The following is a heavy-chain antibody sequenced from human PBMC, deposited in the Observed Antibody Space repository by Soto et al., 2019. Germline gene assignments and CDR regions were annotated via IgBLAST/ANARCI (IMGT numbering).Heavy chain of an antibody. V-gene: IGHV3-23*01. CDR3: AKEGNYGRDFDI. CDR1: GFTFRGYA. Sequence: EVQLLESGGGLVQPGGSLRLSCAASGFTFRGYAMSWVRQAPGKGLEWVSGITGGGGSTYYTDSVKGQFTISRDNSKNTLYLQMKSLRFEEMALYYFAKEGNYGRDFDIWGQGTMVTVSS. D-gene: IGHD1-7*01. J-gene: IGHJ3*02. CDR2: ITGGGGST.